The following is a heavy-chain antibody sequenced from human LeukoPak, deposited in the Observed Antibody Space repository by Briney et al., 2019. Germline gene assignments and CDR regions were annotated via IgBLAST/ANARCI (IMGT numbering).Heavy chain of an antibody. CDR3: ASQFYDILTGYSANY. J-gene: IGHJ4*02. CDR1: GFTVSSNY. CDR2: ISSSGSTI. D-gene: IGHD3-9*01. Sequence: GGSLRLSCAASGFTVSSNYMSWVRQAPGKGLEWVSYISSSGSTIYYADSVKGRFTISRDNAKNSLYLQMNSLRAEDTAVYYCASQFYDILTGYSANYWGQGTLVTVSS. V-gene: IGHV3-11*04.